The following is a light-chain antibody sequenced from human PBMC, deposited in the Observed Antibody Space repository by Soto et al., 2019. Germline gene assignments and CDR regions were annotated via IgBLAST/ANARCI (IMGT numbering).Light chain of an antibody. CDR2: EGS. CDR1: SSDVGSYNL. J-gene: IGLJ2*01. Sequence: QPVLTQPASVSGSPGQSITISCTGTSSDVGSYNLVSWYQQHPGKAPKLMIYEGSKRPSGVSNRFSGSKSGNTASLTISGLQADDEADCYCCSYAGSSTTVVFGGGTKLTVL. V-gene: IGLV2-23*01. CDR3: CSYAGSSTTVV.